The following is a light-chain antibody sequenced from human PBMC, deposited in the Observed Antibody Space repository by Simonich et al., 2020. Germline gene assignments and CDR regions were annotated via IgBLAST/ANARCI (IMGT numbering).Light chain of an antibody. CDR1: SGHSSYA. CDR2: LNSDGSH. CDR3: QTWGTGINWV. Sequence: QLVLTQSPSASASLGASVKLTCTLSSGHSSYAIAWHQQQPEKGPRYLMKLNSDGSHSKGDGIPDRFSGSGSGAERYLTISSLQSEDEADYYCQTWGTGINWVFGGGTKLTVL. V-gene: IGLV4-69*01. J-gene: IGLJ3*02.